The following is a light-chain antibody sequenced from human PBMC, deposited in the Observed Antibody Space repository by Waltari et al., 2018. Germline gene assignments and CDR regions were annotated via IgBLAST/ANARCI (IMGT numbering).Light chain of an antibody. J-gene: IGLJ3*02. CDR2: KTD. V-gene: IGLV1-47*01. CDR3: AAWDDSLRGVL. Sequence: QSVLTQPPSASGTPGQTDTLSCSRGNFTLRIHSLYWYLHLPETAPRLLIFKTDQRPSGVPDRVSASKSGTSASLVISGLRSEDEGTYYCAAWDDSLRGVLFGGGTKLTVL. CDR1: NFTLRIHS.